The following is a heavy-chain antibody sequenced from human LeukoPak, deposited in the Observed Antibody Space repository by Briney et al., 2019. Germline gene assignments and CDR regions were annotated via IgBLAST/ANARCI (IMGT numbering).Heavy chain of an antibody. CDR1: VASISSYY. CDR3: ARDNWHSLDY. D-gene: IGHD1-7*01. Sequence: PSETLSLTCSVAVASISSYYWSWIRQPAGKGLEWIGRMYISGSTNYNPSLKSRVTVSLDTSKNHFSLNLTSVTAADTAVYYCARDNWHSLDYWGQGTLVTVSS. J-gene: IGHJ4*02. CDR2: MYISGST. V-gene: IGHV4-4*07.